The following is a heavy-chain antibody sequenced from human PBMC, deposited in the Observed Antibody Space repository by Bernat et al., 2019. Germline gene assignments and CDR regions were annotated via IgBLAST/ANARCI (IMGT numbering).Heavy chain of an antibody. Sequence: QVQLVQSGAEVKKPGSSVKVSCKASGGTFSSYAISWVRQAPGQGLEWMGGIIPIFGTANYAQKFQGRVTITADESTSTAYMELSSLRSEDTAMYYCARTREYSGYDFWGTFWYFDLWGRGTLVTVSS. CDR2: IIPIFGTA. D-gene: IGHD5-12*01. CDR3: ARTREYSGYDFWGTFWYFDL. CDR1: GGTFSSYA. J-gene: IGHJ2*01. V-gene: IGHV1-69*01.